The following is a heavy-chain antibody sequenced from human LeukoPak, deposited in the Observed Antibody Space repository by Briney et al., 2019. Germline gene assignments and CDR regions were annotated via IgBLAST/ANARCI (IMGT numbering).Heavy chain of an antibody. D-gene: IGHD5-12*01. CDR3: AREPGDGGYDNFDY. CDR1: GYTFTGYY. V-gene: IGHV1-2*02. CDR2: INPNNGGT. J-gene: IGHJ4*02. Sequence: GASVKVSCKASGYTFTGYYMHWVRQAPGQGLEWMGWINPNNGGTLYAEKFQGRVTMTRDTSISTAYMELSRMRSDDTAVYYCAREPGDGGYDNFDYWGQGTLVTVSS.